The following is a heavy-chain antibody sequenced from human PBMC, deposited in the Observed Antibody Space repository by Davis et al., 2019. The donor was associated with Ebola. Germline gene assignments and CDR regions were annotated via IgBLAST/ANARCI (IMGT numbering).Heavy chain of an antibody. CDR2: MKGDGSLE. CDR1: GFDFDNSW. Sequence: GESLKISCVVSGFDFDNSWMTWVRQAPGKGLEWVANMKGDGSLENYVDSVKGRFTISRDNAKNSLFLQMNSLRVEDTAMYYCAGDGVAAASDYWGQGTMVTVSS. V-gene: IGHV3-7*01. D-gene: IGHD2-2*01. J-gene: IGHJ4*02. CDR3: AGDGVAAASDY.